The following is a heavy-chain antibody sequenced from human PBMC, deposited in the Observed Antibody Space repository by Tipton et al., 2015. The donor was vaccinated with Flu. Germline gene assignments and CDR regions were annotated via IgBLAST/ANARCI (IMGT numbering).Heavy chain of an antibody. J-gene: IGHJ5*02. Sequence: TLSLTCTVSGGSISSGSYYWGWIRQPAGKGLEWIGRIYTSGSTGYNPSLKGRATISVDASKNQFSLELSSVTAADTAVYFCVRDPSSSYINWFDPWGQGTRVTVSS. V-gene: IGHV4-61*02. D-gene: IGHD2-15*01. CDR1: GGSISSGSYY. CDR3: VRDPSSSYINWFDP. CDR2: IYTSGST.